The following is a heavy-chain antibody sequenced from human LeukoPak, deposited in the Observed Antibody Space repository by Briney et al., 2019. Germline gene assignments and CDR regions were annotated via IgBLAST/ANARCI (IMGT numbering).Heavy chain of an antibody. CDR1: GFTFGDYA. V-gene: IGHV3-23*01. CDR3: AKDWSGSSWPRRFDY. D-gene: IGHD6-13*01. J-gene: IGHJ4*02. CDR2: ISGSGGST. Sequence: PGGSLRLSCTASGFTFGDYAVSWVRQAPGKGLEWVSAISGSGGSTYYADSVKGRFTISRDNSKNTLYLQMNSLRAEDTAVYYCAKDWSGSSWPRRFDYWGQGTLVSVSS.